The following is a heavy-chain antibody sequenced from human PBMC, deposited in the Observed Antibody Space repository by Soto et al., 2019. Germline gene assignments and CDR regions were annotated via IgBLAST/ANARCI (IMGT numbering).Heavy chain of an antibody. CDR2: IKDNGSDK. Sequence: DVQLVESGGGLVRPGGSLRLSCAASGFTFNRLWMTWVRQAPGKGLEWVANIKDNGSDKYYVDSVKGRFTISRDNAKNSLYLQMNSLRAEDTAVYYCARDRGTGFDYWGQGTLVTVSS. V-gene: IGHV3-7*04. CDR3: ARDRGTGFDY. J-gene: IGHJ4*02. CDR1: GFTFNRLW. D-gene: IGHD3-10*01.